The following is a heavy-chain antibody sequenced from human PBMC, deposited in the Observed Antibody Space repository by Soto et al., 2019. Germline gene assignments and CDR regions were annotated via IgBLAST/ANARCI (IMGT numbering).Heavy chain of an antibody. J-gene: IGHJ6*03. V-gene: IGHV3-48*01. CDR1: GFTFSSYS. Sequence: GGSLRLSCAASGFTFSSYSMNWVRQAPGKGLEWVSYISSSSSTIYYADSVKGRFTISRDNAKNSLYLQMNSLRAEDTAVYYCARDDFWVYYYYMDVWGKGTTVTVSS. CDR3: ARDDFWVYYYYMDV. D-gene: IGHD3-3*01. CDR2: ISSSSSTI.